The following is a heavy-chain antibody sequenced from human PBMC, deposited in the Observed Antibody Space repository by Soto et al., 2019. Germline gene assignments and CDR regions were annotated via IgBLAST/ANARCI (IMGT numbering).Heavy chain of an antibody. CDR1: GGSISSYY. CDR2: IYYSGST. D-gene: IGHD1-26*01. V-gene: IGHV4-59*01. CDR3: ARVGATLVFDY. Sequence: SETLSLTCTVSGGSISSYYWSWIRQPPGKGLEWIGYIYYSGSTNYNPSLKSRVTISVDTSKNQFSLKLSSVTAADTAVYYCARVGATLVFDYWGQGTLVTVSS. J-gene: IGHJ4*02.